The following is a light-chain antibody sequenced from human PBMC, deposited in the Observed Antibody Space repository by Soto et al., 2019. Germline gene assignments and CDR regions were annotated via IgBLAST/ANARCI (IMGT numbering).Light chain of an antibody. Sequence: EIVLTQSPATLSLSPGERATLSCRASPSVTNFLAWYQQKPGQAPRLLIYGAFNRATGIPARFSGSGSGTDFTLTISRLEPEDFAVYYCQHFVNSLTWTFGQGTKVDIK. CDR2: GAF. J-gene: IGKJ1*01. CDR3: QHFVNSLTWT. V-gene: IGKV3-20*01. CDR1: PSVTNF.